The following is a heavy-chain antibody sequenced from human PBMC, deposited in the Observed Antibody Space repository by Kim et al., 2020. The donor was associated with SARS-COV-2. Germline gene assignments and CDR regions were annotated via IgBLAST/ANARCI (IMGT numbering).Heavy chain of an antibody. D-gene: IGHD6-13*01. J-gene: IGHJ4*02. Sequence: GGSLRLSCGASGFAFSRFNMHWVRQAPGKGLEWVAVIWYDGTNKYYADSVKGRFTISRDNSRNTLYLQMNSLRAEDTAVYYCATQTAATDRAVDYWGQGTLVIVSS. CDR1: GFAFSRFN. V-gene: IGHV3-33*01. CDR2: IWYDGTNK. CDR3: ATQTAATDRAVDY.